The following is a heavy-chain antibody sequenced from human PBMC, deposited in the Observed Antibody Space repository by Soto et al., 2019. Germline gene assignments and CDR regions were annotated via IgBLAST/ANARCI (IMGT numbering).Heavy chain of an antibody. CDR2: ISYDGSNK. V-gene: IGHV3-30*18. CDR3: AKDHDYDSSGYFFDY. D-gene: IGHD3-22*01. Sequence: GGSLRLSCAASGFTFSSYGMHWVCQAPGKGLEWVAVISYDGSNKYYADSVKGRFTISRDNSKNTLYLQMNSLRAEDTAVYYCAKDHDYDSSGYFFDYWGQGTLVTVSS. CDR1: GFTFSSYG. J-gene: IGHJ4*02.